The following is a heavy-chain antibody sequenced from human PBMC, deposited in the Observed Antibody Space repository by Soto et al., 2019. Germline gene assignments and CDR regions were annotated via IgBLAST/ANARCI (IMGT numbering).Heavy chain of an antibody. CDR2: ISHDGSNK. J-gene: IGHJ5*02. CDR3: ANMDIVLVPAAAGSHWFDP. CDR1: GFTFSSYA. Sequence: GGSLRLSCAASGFTFSSYAMSWVRQAPGKGLEWVAVISHDGSNKYYADSVKGRFTISRDNSKNTLYLQMNSLRAEDTAVYYCANMDIVLVPAAAGSHWFDPWGQGTLVTVSS. V-gene: IGHV3-30*18. D-gene: IGHD2-2*03.